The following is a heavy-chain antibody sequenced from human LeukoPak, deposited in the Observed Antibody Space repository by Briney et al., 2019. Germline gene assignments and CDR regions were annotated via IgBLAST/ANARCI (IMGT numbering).Heavy chain of an antibody. V-gene: IGHV3-23*01. J-gene: IGHJ4*02. D-gene: IGHD2-2*01. CDR2: VSVSVSNT. CDR1: GFTFSSYA. CDR3: ARRVWCSSTNCRGFDY. Sequence: GGSLRLSCAASGFTFSSYAMRWVRPAPGKGLEWVSAVSVSVSNTYYADSVKGRFTISRDNSKNTLYLQMNSLRAEDTAVYYCARRVWCSSTNCRGFDYWGQGTPVTVSS.